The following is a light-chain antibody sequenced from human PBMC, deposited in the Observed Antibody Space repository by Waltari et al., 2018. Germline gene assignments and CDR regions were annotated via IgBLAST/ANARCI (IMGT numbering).Light chain of an antibody. J-gene: IGKJ3*01. Sequence: DIQMTQSPSSLSASVVDRVTITCRASQSISSYLNWYQQKPGQAPKLLIYAASSLQSGVPSRFSGSGSGTDFTLTISSLQPEDFATYYCQQSYSTLFTFGPGTKVDIK. V-gene: IGKV1-39*01. CDR3: QQSYSTLFT. CDR1: QSISSY. CDR2: AAS.